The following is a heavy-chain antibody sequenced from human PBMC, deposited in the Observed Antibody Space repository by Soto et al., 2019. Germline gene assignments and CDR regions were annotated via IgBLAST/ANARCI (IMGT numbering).Heavy chain of an antibody. CDR3: AIFILAAAVDY. V-gene: IGHV1-46*01. J-gene: IGHJ4*02. CDR1: GYTFTSYY. Sequence: GASVKVSCKASGYTFTSYYMHWVRQAPGQGLEWMGIINPSGGSTSYAQKFQGRVTMTRDTSTSTVYMELSSLRSEDTAVYYCAIFILAAAVDYWGQGTLVTVSS. CDR2: INPSGGST. D-gene: IGHD6-13*01.